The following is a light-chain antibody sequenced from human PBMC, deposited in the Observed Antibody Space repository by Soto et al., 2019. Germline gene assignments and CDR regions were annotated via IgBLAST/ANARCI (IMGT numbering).Light chain of an antibody. V-gene: IGKV3-15*01. CDR2: DVS. CDR1: QNVNRN. CDR3: QQYNNWPFS. Sequence: EIVMTQSPATLSVSPGERATLSCRASQNVNRNLAWLQQRPGQAPRLLIYDVSTRATGVPARFSGTGSETDFTLTISGLQSEDSAVYFCQQYNNWPFSFGQGTRLEIK. J-gene: IGKJ5*01.